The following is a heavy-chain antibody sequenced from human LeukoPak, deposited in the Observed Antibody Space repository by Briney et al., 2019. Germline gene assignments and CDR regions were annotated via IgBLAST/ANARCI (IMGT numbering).Heavy chain of an antibody. Sequence: GESLKISCKGSGYIFPRYWIGRVRQMPGKGLEWMGVIHPGNSDTRYSPSFQGQVTISADRSTSTTYLQRSGLKASDTAMYYCARHEFNPSYSGIYSHWGQGTLVTVSS. CDR3: ARHEFNPSYSGIYSH. V-gene: IGHV5-51*01. J-gene: IGHJ4*02. D-gene: IGHD3-10*01. CDR1: GYIFPRYW. CDR2: IHPGNSDT.